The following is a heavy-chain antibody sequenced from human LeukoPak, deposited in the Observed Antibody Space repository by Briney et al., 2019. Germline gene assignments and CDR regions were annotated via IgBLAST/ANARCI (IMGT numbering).Heavy chain of an antibody. Sequence: PGGSLRLSCAASGFTFSSYAMHWVRQAPRKGLEYVSAISSNGGSTYYANSVKGRFTISRDNSKNTLYLQMGSLRAEDMAVYYCARGAVTSARYYYYYGMDVWGQGTTVTVSS. CDR1: GFTFSSYA. CDR3: ARGAVTSARYYYYYGMDV. V-gene: IGHV3-64*01. J-gene: IGHJ6*02. CDR2: ISSNGGST. D-gene: IGHD4-11*01.